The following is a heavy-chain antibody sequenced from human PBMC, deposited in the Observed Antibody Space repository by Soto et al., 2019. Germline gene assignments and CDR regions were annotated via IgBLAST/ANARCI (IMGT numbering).Heavy chain of an antibody. D-gene: IGHD4-17*01. J-gene: IGHJ3*02. CDR1: GYSFTSYW. Sequence: GASLQISYQGSGYSFTSYWIGWVRQMPGKVLERMGIIYPGDSDTRYSPSFQGQVTISADKSISTAYLQLSSLKDSDTAMYYCARHWSGDYVNDAFDIWGQGTMVTVSS. CDR3: ARHWSGDYVNDAFDI. V-gene: IGHV5-51*01. CDR2: IYPGDSDT.